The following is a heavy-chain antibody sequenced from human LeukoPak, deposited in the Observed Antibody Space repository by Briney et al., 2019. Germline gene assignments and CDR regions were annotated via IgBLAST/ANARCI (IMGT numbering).Heavy chain of an antibody. CDR3: ARQEYCSGGSCYTWFDP. J-gene: IGHJ5*02. Sequence: GESLKISCKGSGYSINNYWIGWVRQMPGKGLEWMGIIYPADSDIRYSPSFQGEVTISADKSISTAYLQWSSLKASDTAMYYCARQEYCSGGSCYTWFDPWGQGTLVTVSS. D-gene: IGHD2-15*01. CDR2: IYPADSDI. CDR1: GYSINNYW. V-gene: IGHV5-51*01.